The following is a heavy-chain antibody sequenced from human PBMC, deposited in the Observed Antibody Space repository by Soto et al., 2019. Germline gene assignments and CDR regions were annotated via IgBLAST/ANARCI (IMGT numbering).Heavy chain of an antibody. CDR3: ARDKITGLFDY. D-gene: IGHD2-8*02. V-gene: IGHV4-34*01. Sequence: QVQLQQWGAGLLKPSETLSLTCAVYGGSFSGYYWTWIRQPPGPGLEWIGEINHSGSNNYNPSLKSRVTISVDTSKNQFSLKLTSVTAADTAVYYCARDKITGLFDYWGQGTLVTVSS. J-gene: IGHJ4*02. CDR2: INHSGSN. CDR1: GGSFSGYY.